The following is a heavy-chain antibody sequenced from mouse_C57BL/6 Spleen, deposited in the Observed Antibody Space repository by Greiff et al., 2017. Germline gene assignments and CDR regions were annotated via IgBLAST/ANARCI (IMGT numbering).Heavy chain of an antibody. D-gene: IGHD2-4*01. V-gene: IGHV7-3*03. CDR2: IRNKANGYTT. CDR1: GFTFTDYY. J-gene: IGHJ1*03. CDR3: AKPAVYYDSDGGYWYFDV. Sequence: EVMLVESGGGLVQPGGSLSLSCAASGFTFTDYYMSWVRQPPGKALEWLGFIRNKANGYTTEYSASVKGRFTISRDPSQSILYLQINALIAEDSTTYSCAKPAVYYDSDGGYWYFDVWGTGTTVTVSS.